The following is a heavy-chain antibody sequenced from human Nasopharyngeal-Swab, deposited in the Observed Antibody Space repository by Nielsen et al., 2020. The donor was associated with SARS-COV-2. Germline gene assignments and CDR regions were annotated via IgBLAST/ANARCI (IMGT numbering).Heavy chain of an antibody. CDR2: IYYSGTT. J-gene: IGHJ6*02. D-gene: IGHD2-2*01. CDR3: ARDQFARVPAATYYYYYGMDV. V-gene: IGHV4-31*03. CDR1: GGSISSGGYY. Sequence: LRLSCTVSGGSISSGGYYWSWIRQHPGKGLEWIGYIYYSGTTYYNPSLKSRVTISVDTSKNQFSLKLSSVTAADTAVYYCARDQFARVPAATYYYYYGMDVWGQGTTVTVSS.